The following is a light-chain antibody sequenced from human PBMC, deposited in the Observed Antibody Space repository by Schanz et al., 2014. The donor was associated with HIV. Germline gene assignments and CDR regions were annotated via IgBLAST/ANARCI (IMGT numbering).Light chain of an antibody. CDR3: KEVNSYPLT. Sequence: EIVLTQSPGTLSLSPGQRATLSCRASQSVTSSLLAWYQQRPGQAPRLLIYGASSRATGIPDRFSGSGSGTEFTLTISSLQPEDFATYYCKEVNSYPLTFGGGTKVEIK. J-gene: IGKJ4*01. CDR1: QSVTSSL. V-gene: IGKV3-20*01. CDR2: GAS.